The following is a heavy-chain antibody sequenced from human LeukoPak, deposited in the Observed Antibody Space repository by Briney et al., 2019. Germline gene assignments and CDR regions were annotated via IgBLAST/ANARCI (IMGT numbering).Heavy chain of an antibody. CDR3: AREGFGRGYSGYDYSDYFDY. V-gene: IGHV3-30-3*01. Sequence: GRSLRLSCAASGFTFSSYAMHWVRQAPGKGLEWVAVISYDGSNKYYADSVKGRFTISRDNSKNTLYLQMNSLRAEDTAVYYCAREGFGRGYSGYDYSDYFDYWGQGTLVTVSS. CDR2: ISYDGSNK. CDR1: GFTFSSYA. J-gene: IGHJ4*02. D-gene: IGHD5-12*01.